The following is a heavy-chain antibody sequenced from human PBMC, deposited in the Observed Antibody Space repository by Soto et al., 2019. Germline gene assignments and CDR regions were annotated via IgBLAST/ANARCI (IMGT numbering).Heavy chain of an antibody. V-gene: IGHV3-21*01. CDR3: ARENGEYQLLLESDY. Sequence: GGPLRLSCAASGFTFSTYSMNWVRQAPGKGLEWVSSISSSSTYKYYADSLKGRFAISRDNAKNLLYLQMSSLRAEDTAVYYCARENGEYQLLLESDYWGQGTLVTVSS. D-gene: IGHD2-2*01. CDR2: ISSSSTYK. CDR1: GFTFSTYS. J-gene: IGHJ4*02.